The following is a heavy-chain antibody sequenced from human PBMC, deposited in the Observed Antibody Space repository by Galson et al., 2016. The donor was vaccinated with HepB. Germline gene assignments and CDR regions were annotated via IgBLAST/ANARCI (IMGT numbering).Heavy chain of an antibody. CDR1: GYTFTTYN. Sequence: SVKVSCKASGYTFTTYNINWVRQATGQGLEWMGWMNPNSGNTGDAQKFQGRVTMTRNTSISTAYMALSSLRSEDTAVYYCARGPAGNFWSAYYLDHWGQGTLVTVSS. V-gene: IGHV1-8*01. CDR2: MNPNSGNT. CDR3: ARGPAGNFWSAYYLDH. D-gene: IGHD3-3*01. J-gene: IGHJ4*02.